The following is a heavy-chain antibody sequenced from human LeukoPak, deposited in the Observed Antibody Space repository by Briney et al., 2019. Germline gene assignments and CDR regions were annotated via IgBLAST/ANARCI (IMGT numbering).Heavy chain of an antibody. V-gene: IGHV3-30*18. J-gene: IGHJ5*02. Sequence: PGRSLRLSCAASGFTFSSYGMHWVRQAPGKGLEWVAVISYDGSNKYYADSVKGRFTISRDNSKNTLYLQMNSLRAEDTAVYCCAKDPDNYDSSGYQGDNWFDPWGQGTLVTVSS. D-gene: IGHD3-22*01. CDR2: ISYDGSNK. CDR1: GFTFSSYG. CDR3: AKDPDNYDSSGYQGDNWFDP.